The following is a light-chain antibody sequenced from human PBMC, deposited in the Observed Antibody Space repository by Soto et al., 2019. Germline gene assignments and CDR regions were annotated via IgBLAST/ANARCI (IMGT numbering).Light chain of an antibody. V-gene: IGKV3D-15*01. CDR1: QSVNIY. CDR3: QQYDDWRRLT. J-gene: IGKJ4*01. CDR2: GAS. Sequence: EIVMTQSPAPLSVSPRERGTLSCRASQSVNIYLAWYQQKPGQAPRLLIFGASYRATGIPARFSGSGSGTEFNLTISSLQSEDFAVYFFQQYDDWRRLTFGGGTKVDNK.